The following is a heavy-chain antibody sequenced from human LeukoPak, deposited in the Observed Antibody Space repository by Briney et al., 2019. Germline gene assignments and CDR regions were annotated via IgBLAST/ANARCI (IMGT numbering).Heavy chain of an antibody. CDR1: GYTFTSNY. V-gene: IGHV1-46*01. Sequence: GASVKVSCKASGYTFTSNYIHWVRQAPGQGLEWMGMIYPRDGSTSYAQKFQGRVTVTRDTSTSTVHMELSGLRSEDTAVYYCAGDQEGFDYWAQGPLVTVSS. CDR2: IYPRDGST. CDR3: AGDQEGFDY. J-gene: IGHJ4*02.